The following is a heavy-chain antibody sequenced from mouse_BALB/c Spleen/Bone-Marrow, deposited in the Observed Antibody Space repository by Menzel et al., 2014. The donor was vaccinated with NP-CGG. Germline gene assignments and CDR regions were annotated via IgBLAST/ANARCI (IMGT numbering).Heavy chain of an antibody. J-gene: IGHJ1*01. CDR1: GLDFSRYC. Sequence: SLRASCEATGLDFSRYCVCRVPPSAGKGLEWIGEINPDSSTINYTPSLKDKFIISRDNAKNTLYLQMSKVISEDTDLDYCAILNFYRNVFVWGGGTT. CDR3: AILNFYRNVFV. CDR2: INPDSSTI. V-gene: IGHV4-1*02. D-gene: IGHD2-1*01.